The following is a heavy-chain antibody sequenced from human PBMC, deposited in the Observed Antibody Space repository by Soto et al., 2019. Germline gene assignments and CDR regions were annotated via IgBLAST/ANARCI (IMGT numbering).Heavy chain of an antibody. V-gene: IGHV3-48*03. CDR3: ARMGTWIQLWFYFQH. J-gene: IGHJ1*01. Sequence: EVQLVESGGGLVQPGGSLRLSCAASGFTFSSYEMNWVRQAPGKGLEWVSYISSSGRTIYYADSVKGRFTISRDNAKNSQYLQMNSLRSNDTAVYYCARMGTWIQLWFYFQHWGQGTLVTVSS. CDR1: GFTFSSYE. D-gene: IGHD5-18*01. CDR2: ISSSGRTI.